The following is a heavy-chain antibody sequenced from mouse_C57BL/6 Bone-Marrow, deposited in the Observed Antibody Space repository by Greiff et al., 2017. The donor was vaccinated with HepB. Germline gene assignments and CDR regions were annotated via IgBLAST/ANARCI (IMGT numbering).Heavy chain of an antibody. Sequence: EVHLVESGGGLVQPGGSLKLSCAASGFTFSDYYMYWVRQTPEKRLEWVAYISNGGGSTYYPDTVKGRFTISRDNAQNTLYLQMSRLKSEDTAMYYCARAYSGTMDYWGQGTSVTASS. CDR1: GFTFSDYY. J-gene: IGHJ4*01. V-gene: IGHV5-12*01. CDR3: ARAYSGTMDY. CDR2: ISNGGGST. D-gene: IGHD1-1*02.